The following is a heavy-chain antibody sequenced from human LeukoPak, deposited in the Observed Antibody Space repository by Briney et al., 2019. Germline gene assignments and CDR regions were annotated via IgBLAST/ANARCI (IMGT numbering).Heavy chain of an antibody. D-gene: IGHD7-27*01. CDR2: IYYSGST. Sequence: PSQTLSLTCTVSGGSISSGDYYWSWIRQPPGKGLEWIGYIYYSGSTYYNPSLKSRVTISVDTSKNQFSLKLSSVTAADTAVYYCAREASRWNLSGGDYWGQGTLVTVSS. CDR3: AREASRWNLSGGDY. J-gene: IGHJ4*02. CDR1: GGSISSGDYY. V-gene: IGHV4-30-4*08.